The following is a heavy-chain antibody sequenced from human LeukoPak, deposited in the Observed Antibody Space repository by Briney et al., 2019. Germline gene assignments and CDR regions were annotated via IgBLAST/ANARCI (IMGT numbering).Heavy chain of an antibody. Sequence: ASVRVSCKASGYTFTSYGISGVRQAPGQGLEWMGWISAYNGNTNYAQKLQGRVTMTTDTSTSTAYMELRSLRSDDTAVYYCARVRLVWFGEFIPYWFDPWGQGTLVTVSS. J-gene: IGHJ5*02. CDR3: ARVRLVWFGEFIPYWFDP. CDR2: ISAYNGNT. CDR1: GYTFTSYG. D-gene: IGHD3-10*01. V-gene: IGHV1-18*01.